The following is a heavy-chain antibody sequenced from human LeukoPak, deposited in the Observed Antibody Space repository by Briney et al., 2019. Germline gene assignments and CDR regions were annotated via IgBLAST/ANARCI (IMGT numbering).Heavy chain of an antibody. D-gene: IGHD5-18*01. CDR2: ISYAVSNK. CDR1: GFTFSSYG. J-gene: IGHJ4*02. V-gene: IGHV3-30*18. Sequence: PGGPLRLSCAASGFTFSSYGMHWVRQSPGKGLEWVAVISYAVSNKYYADSVKGRFTISRDNSKNTLYLQMDSLRAEDTAVYYCAKANTAMSYFDYWGQGTLVTVSS. CDR3: AKANTAMSYFDY.